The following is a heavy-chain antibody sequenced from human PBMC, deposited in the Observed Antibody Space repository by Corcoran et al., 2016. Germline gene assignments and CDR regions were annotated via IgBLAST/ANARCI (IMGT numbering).Heavy chain of an antibody. J-gene: IGHJ4*02. CDR1: GYTFTGYH. D-gene: IGHD1-1*01. CDR3: ARDDTTGTTRVDY. V-gene: IGHV1-2*02. CDR2: INPNNGGT. Sequence: QVQLVQSGAEVKKPGASVKVSCKASGYTFTGYHMQWVRQAPGQGPEWMGWINPNNGGTYYAQKFQGRVTMTRDTSINTAYMELSRLTSDDTAVEYCARDDTTGTTRVDYWGQGTVFTVSS.